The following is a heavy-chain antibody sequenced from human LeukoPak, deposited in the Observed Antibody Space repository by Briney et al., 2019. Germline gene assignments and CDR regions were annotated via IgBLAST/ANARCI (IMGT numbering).Heavy chain of an antibody. CDR3: AKSLVVTENDYYYYGMDV. CDR1: GFTFSSYG. Sequence: GRSLRLSCAASGFTFSSYGMHWVRQAPGKGLEWVAVISYDGSKKYYADSVKGRFTISRDNSKNTLYLQMNSLRAEDTAVYYCAKSLVVTENDYYYYGMDVWGQGTTVTVSS. D-gene: IGHD3-22*01. J-gene: IGHJ6*02. CDR2: ISYDGSKK. V-gene: IGHV3-30*18.